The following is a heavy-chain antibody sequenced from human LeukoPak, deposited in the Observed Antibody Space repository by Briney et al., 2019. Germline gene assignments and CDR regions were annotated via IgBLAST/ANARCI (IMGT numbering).Heavy chain of an antibody. Sequence: SETLSLTCTVSGGSISSYYWSWIRQPPGKGLEWIGDIYYSGSTNYNPSLKSRVTISVDTSKNQFFLKLSSVTAADTAVYYCARGRYYDSSGYHHAFDIWGQGTMVTVSS. J-gene: IGHJ3*02. CDR2: IYYSGST. CDR1: GGSISSYY. CDR3: ARGRYYDSSGYHHAFDI. V-gene: IGHV4-59*01. D-gene: IGHD3-22*01.